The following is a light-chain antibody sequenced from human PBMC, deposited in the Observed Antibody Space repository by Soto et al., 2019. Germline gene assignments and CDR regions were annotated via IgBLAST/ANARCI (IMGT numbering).Light chain of an antibody. J-gene: IGKJ1*01. CDR2: AAS. CDR3: QQYGSSYPWT. V-gene: IGKV3-20*01. Sequence: EIVLTQSPATLSLSPGDRATLSCRASHSINTSFLAWFQQKPGQAPRLLIYAASTRAAGIPDRFSGSGSGTDFTLTIRRLEPEDFAVYYCQQYGSSYPWTFGQGTKVDIK. CDR1: HSINTSF.